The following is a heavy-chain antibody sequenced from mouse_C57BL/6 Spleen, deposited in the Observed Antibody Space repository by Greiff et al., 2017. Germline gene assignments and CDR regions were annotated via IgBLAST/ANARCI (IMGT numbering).Heavy chain of an antibody. Sequence: QVQLQQSGAELVRPGTSVKVSCKASGYAFTNYLIEWVKQRPGQGLEWIGVINPGSGGTNYNEKFKDKATLTADESSSTAYMQLSSLTSEDSAVYFCARSDGSSSGYADWGQGTMVTVSA. J-gene: IGHJ3*01. CDR2: INPGSGGT. CDR1: GYAFTNYL. V-gene: IGHV1-54*01. D-gene: IGHD1-1*01. CDR3: ARSDGSSSGYAD.